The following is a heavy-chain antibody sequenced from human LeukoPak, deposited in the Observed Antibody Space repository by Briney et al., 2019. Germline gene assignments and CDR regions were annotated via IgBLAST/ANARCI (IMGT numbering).Heavy chain of an antibody. CDR1: GGSISNYY. D-gene: IGHD3-22*01. J-gene: IGHJ2*01. V-gene: IGHV4-59*08. CDR3: ARHVAVRYFDL. CDR2: IHSEST. Sequence: PSETLSLTCTVSGGSISNYYWSWIRQPPGKGLEWIGFIHSESTNYNPSLKSRVTISVDASKNQFSLKLSSVTAADTAVYYCARHVAVRYFDLWGRGTLVTVSS.